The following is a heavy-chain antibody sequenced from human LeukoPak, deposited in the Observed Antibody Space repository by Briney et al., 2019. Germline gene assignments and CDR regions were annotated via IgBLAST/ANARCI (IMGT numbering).Heavy chain of an antibody. CDR1: GFTFSSYA. D-gene: IGHD3-10*01. CDR2: ISGSGGST. V-gene: IGHV3-23*01. Sequence: GGSLRLSCAASGFTFSSYAMSLVRQAPGKGLEWVSAISGSGGSTYYADSVKGRFTISRDNSKNTLYLQMNSLRAEDTAVYYCAKGGLRYYGSARWGQGTLVTVSS. CDR3: AKGGLRYYGSAR. J-gene: IGHJ4*02.